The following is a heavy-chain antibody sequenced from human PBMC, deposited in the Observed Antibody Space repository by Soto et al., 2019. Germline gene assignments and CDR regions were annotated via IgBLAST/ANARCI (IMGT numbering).Heavy chain of an antibody. J-gene: IGHJ6*02. Sequence: SETLSLTCTVSGGSISSGDYYWSWIRQPPGKGLEWIGYIYYSGSTYYNPSLKSRVTISVDTSKNQFSLKLSSVTAADTAVYYCARASATLYYYGMDVWGQGTRVTVSS. V-gene: IGHV4-30-4*01. CDR2: IYYSGST. CDR3: ARASATLYYYGMDV. CDR1: GGSISSGDYY. D-gene: IGHD3-10*01.